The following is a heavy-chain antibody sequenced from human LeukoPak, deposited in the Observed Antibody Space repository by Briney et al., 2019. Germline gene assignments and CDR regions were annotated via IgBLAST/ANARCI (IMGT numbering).Heavy chain of an antibody. J-gene: IGHJ4*02. CDR3: ARDRGSSSWYYFDY. Sequence: SETLSLTCTVSGGSLSSFYWSWIRQPPGKGLEWIGYIYYSGSTNYNPSLKSRVTISVDASKNQFSLKLSSVTAADTAVYYCARDRGSSSWYYFDYWGQGTLVTVSS. CDR2: IYYSGST. CDR1: GGSLSSFY. V-gene: IGHV4-59*01. D-gene: IGHD6-13*01.